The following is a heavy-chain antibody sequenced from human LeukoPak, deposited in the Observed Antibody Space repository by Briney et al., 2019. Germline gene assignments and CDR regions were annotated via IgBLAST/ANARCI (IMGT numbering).Heavy chain of an antibody. Sequence: SETLSLTCAVSGGSISSYYWSWIRQPPGKGLEWIGDIYYSGSTNYNPSLKSRVTISVDTSKNQFSLKLSSVTAADTAVYYCARDWVYCSGGSCYSLAAFDIWGQGTMVTVSS. CDR1: GGSISSYY. V-gene: IGHV4-59*01. D-gene: IGHD2-15*01. CDR3: ARDWVYCSGGSCYSLAAFDI. J-gene: IGHJ3*02. CDR2: IYYSGST.